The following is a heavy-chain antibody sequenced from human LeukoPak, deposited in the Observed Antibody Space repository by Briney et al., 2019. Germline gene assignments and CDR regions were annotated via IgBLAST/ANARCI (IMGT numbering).Heavy chain of an antibody. CDR3: ATRISGVRRDGFDI. D-gene: IGHD2-15*01. Sequence: ASVKVSCKASGYTFTGSVINWARQATGQGLEWMGWMNPNSGNTGFAQKFQGRVTMTRNTSISTAYMELSSLRSDDTAVYYCATRISGVRRDGFDIWGQGTMVTVSS. V-gene: IGHV1-8*01. CDR2: MNPNSGNT. J-gene: IGHJ3*02. CDR1: GYTFTGSV.